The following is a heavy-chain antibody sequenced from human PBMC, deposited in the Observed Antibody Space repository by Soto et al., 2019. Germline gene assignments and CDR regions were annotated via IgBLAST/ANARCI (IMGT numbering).Heavy chain of an antibody. CDR2: IYHSGTT. D-gene: IGHD1-26*01. J-gene: IGHJ4*02. V-gene: IGHV4-59*01. Sequence: TSETLSLTCTVSGVSITGSYWSWIRQTPGKTLEWIGYIYHSGTTTYNPSLKSRVSISVDTSKNQFSLRLTSVIAADTAVYYCARDMPYGAGSLAGCDYWGQGIWVTVSS. CDR1: GVSITGSY. CDR3: ARDMPYGAGSLAGCDY.